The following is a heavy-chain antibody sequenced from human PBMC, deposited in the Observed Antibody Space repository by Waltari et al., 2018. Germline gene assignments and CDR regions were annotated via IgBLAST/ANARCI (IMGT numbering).Heavy chain of an antibody. CDR3: ARAGLLGAFDV. Sequence: EVQLVEYGGGLVQPGGSLRLSCAASGVTLSRSWIHWVRQSPGKGLMWVSRINNDGSSTVYADSVKGRFTISRDDAKNTVSLQMNNLSAEDTALYYCARAGLLGAFDVWGQGTMVTVSS. J-gene: IGHJ3*01. CDR2: INNDGSST. CDR1: GVTLSRSW. D-gene: IGHD2-15*01. V-gene: IGHV3-74*03.